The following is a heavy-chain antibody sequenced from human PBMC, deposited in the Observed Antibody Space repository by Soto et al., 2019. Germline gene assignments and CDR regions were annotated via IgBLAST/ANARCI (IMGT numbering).Heavy chain of an antibody. D-gene: IGHD3-10*01. CDR3: ASHMVRGVISYYYGMDV. J-gene: IGHJ6*02. CDR2: IYYSGST. Sequence: SETLSLTCTVSGGSISSGDYYWSWIRQPPGKGLEWIGYIYYSGSTYYNPSLKSRVTISVDTSKNQFSLKLSSVTAADTAVYYCASHMVRGVISYYYGMDVWGRGTTVTVSS. V-gene: IGHV4-30-4*01. CDR1: GGSISSGDYY.